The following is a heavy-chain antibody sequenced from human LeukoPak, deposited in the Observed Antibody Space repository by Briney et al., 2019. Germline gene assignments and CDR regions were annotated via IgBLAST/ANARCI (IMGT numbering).Heavy chain of an antibody. CDR1: GFTFSNAW. D-gene: IGHD1-26*01. CDR3: TTDIKKGRWEPPHGLFDY. CDR2: IKSKTDGGTT. Sequence: KTGGSLRLSCAASGFTFSNAWMSWVRQAPGKGLEWVGRIKSKTDGGTTDYAAPVKGRFTISRDDSKNTLYLQMNSLKTEDTAVYYCTTDIKKGRWEPPHGLFDYWGQGTLVTVSP. V-gene: IGHV3-15*01. J-gene: IGHJ4*02.